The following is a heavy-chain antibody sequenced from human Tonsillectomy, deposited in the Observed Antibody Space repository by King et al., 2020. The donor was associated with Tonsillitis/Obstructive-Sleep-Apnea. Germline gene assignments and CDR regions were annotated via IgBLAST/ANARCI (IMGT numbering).Heavy chain of an antibody. Sequence: QLVQSGAEVKKPGASVKVSCKASGYTFTSYGISWVRQAPGQGLEWMGWISPHNGDTNYAQKLQGRVTMTTGTSTSTDYMELSSLRSDDTAVYYCARDSMSHYYDSSGYYTFDYWGQGTLVTVSS. CDR2: ISPHNGDT. D-gene: IGHD3-22*01. V-gene: IGHV1-18*01. J-gene: IGHJ4*02. CDR3: ARDSMSHYYDSSGYYTFDY. CDR1: GYTFTSYG.